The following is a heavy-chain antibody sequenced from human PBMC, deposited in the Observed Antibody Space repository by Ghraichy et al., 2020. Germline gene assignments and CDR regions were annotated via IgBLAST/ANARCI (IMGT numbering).Heavy chain of an antibody. Sequence: GGSLSLSCAASGFTFTSFAMRWVRQAPGKGLEWVSSISGSGEKTYYADSVRGRLTISRDNSKNTVYLQMDSLRAEDTAVYYCAKGGTVRGIQYYNGMDVWGQGTTVTVSS. V-gene: IGHV3-23*01. CDR1: GFTFTSFA. J-gene: IGHJ6*02. CDR3: AKGGTVRGIQYYNGMDV. CDR2: ISGSGEKT. D-gene: IGHD3-10*01.